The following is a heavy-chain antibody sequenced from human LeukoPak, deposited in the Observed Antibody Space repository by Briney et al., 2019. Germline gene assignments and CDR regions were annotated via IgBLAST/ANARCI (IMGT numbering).Heavy chain of an antibody. CDR1: GGSMSSYY. Sequence: AETLSLTCTVSGGSMSSYYWSFIRQPPGKGLEWIGRIHTSWTTYYNPSLKSRVTMSVDTSRNQFSLRLTSVTAADTAVYYCARGDYYDGGGRNWFDPCGQGTLVTVSS. CDR2: IHTSWTT. J-gene: IGHJ5*02. D-gene: IGHD3-16*01. V-gene: IGHV4-4*07. CDR3: ARGDYYDGGGRNWFDP.